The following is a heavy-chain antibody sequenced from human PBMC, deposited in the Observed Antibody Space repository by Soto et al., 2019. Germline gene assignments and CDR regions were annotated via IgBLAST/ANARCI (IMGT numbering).Heavy chain of an antibody. V-gene: IGHV3-30*18. CDR3: AKNHLRGVRGVITYYYGMDV. Sequence: QVQLVESGGGVVQPGRSLRLSCAASGFTFSSYGMHWVRQAPGKGLEWVAVISYDGSNKYYADSVKGRFTISRDNSKNTPYLQMNSLRAEDTAVYYCAKNHLRGVRGVITYYYGMDVWGQGTTVTVSS. CDR2: ISYDGSNK. CDR1: GFTFSSYG. J-gene: IGHJ6*02. D-gene: IGHD3-10*01.